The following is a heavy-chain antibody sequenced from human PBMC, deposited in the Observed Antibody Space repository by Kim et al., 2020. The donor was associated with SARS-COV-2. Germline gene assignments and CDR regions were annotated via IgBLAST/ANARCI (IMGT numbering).Heavy chain of an antibody. D-gene: IGHD2-21*02. V-gene: IGHV4-39*01. Sequence: SETLSLTCTVSGGSISSSSYYWGWIRQPPGKGLEWIGSIYYSGSTYYNPSLKSRVTISVDTSKNQFSLKLSSVTAADTAVYYCASPGGDYYVPWGQGTLVTVSS. CDR1: GGSISSSSYY. CDR3: ASPGGDYYVP. CDR2: IYYSGST. J-gene: IGHJ5*02.